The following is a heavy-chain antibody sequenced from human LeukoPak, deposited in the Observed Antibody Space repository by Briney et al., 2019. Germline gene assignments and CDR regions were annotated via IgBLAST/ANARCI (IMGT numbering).Heavy chain of an antibody. Sequence: GGSLRLSCAASGFTFSSYGMHWVRQAPGKGPEWVDDGSNKYYADSVKGRFTISRDNSKNTLYLQMNSLRAEDTAVYYCAREMRWLGFDYWGQGTLVTVSS. CDR3: AREMRWLGFDY. CDR2: DGSNK. J-gene: IGHJ4*02. CDR1: GFTFSSYG. V-gene: IGHV3-33*01. D-gene: IGHD6-19*01.